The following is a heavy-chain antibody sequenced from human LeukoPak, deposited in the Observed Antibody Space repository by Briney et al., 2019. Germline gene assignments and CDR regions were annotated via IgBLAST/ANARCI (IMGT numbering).Heavy chain of an antibody. CDR2: INHSGST. D-gene: IGHD4-17*01. CDR1: GGSFSGYY. Sequence: SSETLSLTCAVYGGSFSGYYWSWIRQPPGKGLEWIGEINHSGSTNYNPSLKSRVTISVDTSKNQFSLKLSSVTAADTAVYYCARGVWDPSSGDYDAFDIWGQGTMVTVSS. CDR3: ARGVWDPSSGDYDAFDI. J-gene: IGHJ3*02. V-gene: IGHV4-34*01.